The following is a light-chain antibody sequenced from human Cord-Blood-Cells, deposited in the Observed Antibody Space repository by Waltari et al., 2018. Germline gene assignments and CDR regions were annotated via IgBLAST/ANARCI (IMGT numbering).Light chain of an antibody. CDR1: QGVSSY. J-gene: IGKJ1*01. V-gene: IGKV3-11*01. Sequence: EIVLTQPPATLSLSPGERATLPCRASQGVSSYLAWYQQKPGQAPGRLVYDASNGATGIPARFSGSGSGTDFTLTISSLEPEDFAVYYCQQRSNWPPWTFGQGTKVEIK. CDR2: DAS. CDR3: QQRSNWPPWT.